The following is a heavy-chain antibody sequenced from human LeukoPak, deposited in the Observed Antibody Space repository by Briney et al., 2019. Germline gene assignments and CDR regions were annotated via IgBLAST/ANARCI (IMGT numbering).Heavy chain of an antibody. D-gene: IGHD3-3*01. Sequence: QPGGSLRLSCAASGFTFSSYAMSWVRQAPGKGLEWVSAICGSGGSTYYADSVKGRFTISRDNSKNTLYLQMNSLRAEDTAVYYCATNLQYYDFWSGYYDYWGQGTLVTVSS. CDR3: ATNLQYYDFWSGYYDY. CDR1: GFTFSSYA. V-gene: IGHV3-23*01. CDR2: ICGSGGST. J-gene: IGHJ4*02.